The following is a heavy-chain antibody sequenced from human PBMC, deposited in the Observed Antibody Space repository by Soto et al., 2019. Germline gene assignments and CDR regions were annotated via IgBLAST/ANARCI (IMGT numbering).Heavy chain of an antibody. CDR1: SSYY. CDR3: ARDGYYYGSGSYYRVPYYYHGMDV. D-gene: IGHD3-10*01. J-gene: IGHJ6*02. CDR2: IYYSGST. Sequence: SSYYWSWIRQPPGKGLEWIGYIYYSGSTNYNPSLKSRVTISVDTSKNQFSLKLSSVTAADTAVYYCARDGYYYGSGSYYRVPYYYHGMDVWGQGTTVTVSS. V-gene: IGHV4-59*01.